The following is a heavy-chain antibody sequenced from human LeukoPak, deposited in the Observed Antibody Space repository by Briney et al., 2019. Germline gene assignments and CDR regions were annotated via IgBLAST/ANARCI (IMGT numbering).Heavy chain of an antibody. CDR2: ISWNSGSI. J-gene: IGHJ6*02. V-gene: IGHV3-9*01. Sequence: GGSLRLSCAASGFTFDDYAMPWVRQAPGKGLEWVSGISWNSGSIGYADSVKGRFTISRDNAKNSLYLQMNSLRAEDTALYYCAKDNDVNGMDVWGPGTTVIVSS. CDR3: AKDNDVNGMDV. CDR1: GFTFDDYA. D-gene: IGHD3-16*01.